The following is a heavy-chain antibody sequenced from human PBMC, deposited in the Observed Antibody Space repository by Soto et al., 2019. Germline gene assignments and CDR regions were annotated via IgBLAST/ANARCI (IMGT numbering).Heavy chain of an antibody. V-gene: IGHV3-23*01. CDR2: ISNSGGST. D-gene: IGHD2-21*02. CDR1: GFTFSSYA. J-gene: IGHJ4*02. CDR3: AKDRTVTADMVEY. Sequence: VQLLESGGGLVQPGGSLRLSCAASGFTFSSYAMNWVRQAPGKGLEWVSGISNSGGSTYYADSVKGRFTISRDNSKNTLYLQMNSLRAEDTAVYYCAKDRTVTADMVEYWGQGTLVTVSS.